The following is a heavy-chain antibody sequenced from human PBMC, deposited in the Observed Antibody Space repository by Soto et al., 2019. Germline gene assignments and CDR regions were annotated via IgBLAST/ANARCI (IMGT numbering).Heavy chain of an antibody. Sequence: PGGSLRLSCAASVFTFSDYYMSLIRQAPGKGLECVSYISISGSTIYYADSVKGRFTISRDNAKNSLYLQMNSLRAEDTAVYYCARVTISTVYIVGYYCYGMEVWGQGTTVTVSS. CDR1: VFTFSDYY. J-gene: IGHJ6*01. CDR2: ISISGSTI. CDR3: ARVTISTVYIVGYYCYGMEV. V-gene: IGHV3-11*01. D-gene: IGHD4-4*01.